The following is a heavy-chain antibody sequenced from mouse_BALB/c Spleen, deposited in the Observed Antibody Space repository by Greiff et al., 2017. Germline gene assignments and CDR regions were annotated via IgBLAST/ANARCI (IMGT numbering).Heavy chain of an antibody. CDR1: GFTFSSYT. Sequence: EVQRVESGGGLVQPGGSLKLSCAASGFTFSSYTMSWVRQTPEKRLEWVAYISNGGGSTYYPDTVKGRFTISRDNAKNTLYLQMSSLKSEDTAMYYCAKTARATSWFAYWGQGTLVTVSA. J-gene: IGHJ3*01. V-gene: IGHV5-12-2*01. CDR3: AKTARATSWFAY. D-gene: IGHD3-2*01. CDR2: ISNGGGST.